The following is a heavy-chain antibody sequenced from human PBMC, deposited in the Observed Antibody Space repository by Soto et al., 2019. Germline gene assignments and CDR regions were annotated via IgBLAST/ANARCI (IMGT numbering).Heavy chain of an antibody. CDR3: ARGLGDPSGWLDP. CDR2: ISASGGLR. CDR1: GFTFTNYA. J-gene: IGHJ5*02. D-gene: IGHD3-3*01. Sequence: PGGSLRLSCAASGFTFTNYAMKWVRQTPGKGLEWVSGISASGGLRYCADSVQGRFTVARDNSKNILYPQMDDLIDEDTALYYCARGLGDPSGWLDPWGQGT. V-gene: IGHV3-23*01.